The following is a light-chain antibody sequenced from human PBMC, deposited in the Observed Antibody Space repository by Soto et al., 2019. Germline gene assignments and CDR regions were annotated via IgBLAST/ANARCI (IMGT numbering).Light chain of an antibody. Sequence: DIRMTQSPSSVSGSVGDRVSMTCRARQDIASWLAWYQQRPGKAPVLLIFGASILQSGVSSRFSGSGAGTEFNLTINSLQPEDFGVYYCQQAHNLPVTFGGGTKVEIK. CDR3: QQAHNLPVT. V-gene: IGKV1-12*01. CDR1: QDIASW. CDR2: GAS. J-gene: IGKJ4*01.